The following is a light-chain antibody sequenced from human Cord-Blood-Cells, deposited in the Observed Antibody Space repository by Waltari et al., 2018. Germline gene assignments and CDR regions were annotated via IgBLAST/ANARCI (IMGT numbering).Light chain of an antibody. CDR1: QSVSSSY. J-gene: IGKJ4*01. Sequence: EIVLTQSPGTLSLSPGERATLSCRACQSVSSSYLAWYQQNPGQAPRLLSYGASSRATGIPDRFSGSGSGTDFTLTISRLEPEDFAVYYCQQYGSSPTFGGGTKVEIK. CDR2: GAS. V-gene: IGKV3-20*01. CDR3: QQYGSSPT.